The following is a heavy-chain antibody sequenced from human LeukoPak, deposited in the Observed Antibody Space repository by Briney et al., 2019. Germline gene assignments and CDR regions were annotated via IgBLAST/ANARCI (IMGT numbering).Heavy chain of an antibody. CDR1: GFTFSSYL. V-gene: IGHV3-7*05. D-gene: IGHD6-19*01. Sequence: GGSLRLSCAASGFTFSSYLMSWVRQAPGKGLEWVANIKQDGSEKFYVDSLKGRFTISRDNAKNSLYLQMNNLRAEDTAVYYCARPDISGHNWLDPWGQGTLVTVSS. CDR2: IKQDGSEK. CDR3: ARPDISGHNWLDP. J-gene: IGHJ5*02.